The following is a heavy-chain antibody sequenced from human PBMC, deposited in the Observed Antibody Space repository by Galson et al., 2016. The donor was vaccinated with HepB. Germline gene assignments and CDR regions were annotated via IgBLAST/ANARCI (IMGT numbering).Heavy chain of an antibody. CDR3: ARDHSAAFDI. CDR1: GYSISSGYY. CDR2: IYSSGSP. J-gene: IGHJ3*02. V-gene: IGHV4-61*01. D-gene: IGHD2-21*01. Sequence: ETLSLTCTVSGYSISSGYYWSWIRQPPGRGLEWIGFIYSSGSPSYNPSLQSRVTISLDTSKKQFSLSLGSVTGADTAVYYCARDHSAAFDIWGPGTMVTVSS.